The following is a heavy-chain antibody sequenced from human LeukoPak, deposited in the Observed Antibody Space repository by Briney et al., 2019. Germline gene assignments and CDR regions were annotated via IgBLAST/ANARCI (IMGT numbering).Heavy chain of an antibody. J-gene: IGHJ3*02. CDR3: ARPNWGLGGGAFDI. Sequence: ASVKVSCKASGYTFTSYGISWVRQAPGQGLEWMGWISAYNGNTNYAQKLQGRVTMTTDTSTSTVYMELSSLRSEDTAVYYCARPNWGLGGGAFDIWGQGTMVTVSS. CDR1: GYTFTSYG. CDR2: ISAYNGNT. V-gene: IGHV1-18*01. D-gene: IGHD7-27*01.